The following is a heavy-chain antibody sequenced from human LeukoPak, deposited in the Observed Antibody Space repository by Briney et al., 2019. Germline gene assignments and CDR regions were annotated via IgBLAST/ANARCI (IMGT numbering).Heavy chain of an antibody. V-gene: IGHV3-30*18. J-gene: IGHJ4*02. CDR1: GFTFSTYG. D-gene: IGHD5-12*01. Sequence: GGSLRLSCAASGFTFSTYGMHWVRQAPGKGLEWVAVISYDGSYKSYADSVKGRYTTSRANSKNTLYLQMNSLRVEDTAVYYCAKAASGYDYYYDYWGQGTLVTVSS. CDR2: ISYDGSYK. CDR3: AKAASGYDYYYDY.